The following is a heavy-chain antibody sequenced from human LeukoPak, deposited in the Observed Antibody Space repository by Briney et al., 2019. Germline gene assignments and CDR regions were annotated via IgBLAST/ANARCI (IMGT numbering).Heavy chain of an antibody. D-gene: IGHD6-13*01. CDR1: GFTVSSSY. J-gene: IGHJ4*02. CDR2: IYSGGST. Sequence: HPGGSLRLSCAASGFTVSSSYMSWVRQAPGKGLEWVSLIYSGGSTSYADSVKGRFTISRENAKNSLYLQMNSLRAGDTAVYYCARLSSSRSGYFDYWGQGTLVTVSS. CDR3: ARLSSSRSGYFDY. V-gene: IGHV3-53*01.